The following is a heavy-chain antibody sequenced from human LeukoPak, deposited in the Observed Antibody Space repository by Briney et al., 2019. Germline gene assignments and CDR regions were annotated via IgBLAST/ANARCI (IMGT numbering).Heavy chain of an antibody. CDR2: ISYDGSNK. D-gene: IGHD3-3*01. V-gene: IGHV3-30*18. CDR1: GFTFSSYG. J-gene: IGHJ4*02. CDR3: AKDWSGGWAIDY. Sequence: PGGSLRLFCAASGFTFSSYGMHWVRQAPGKGLEWVAVISYDGSNKYYADSVKGRFTISRDNSKNTLYLQMNSLRAEDTAVYYCAKDWSGGWAIDYWGQGTMVTVSS.